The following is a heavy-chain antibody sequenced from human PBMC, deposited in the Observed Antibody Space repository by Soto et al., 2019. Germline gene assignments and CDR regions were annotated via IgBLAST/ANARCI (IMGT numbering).Heavy chain of an antibody. V-gene: IGHV4-38-2*01. CDR2: MYHSGST. CDR1: GYSISSGYY. Sequence: SETLSLTCAVSGYSISSGYYWGWIRPPPGKGLEWIGSMYHSGSTYYHPSLKSRLTISVDTSKNQCYLKLSFVTAADTAVYYCARQIYGSGSFQNYYYDGMDVWGQVTKVT. J-gene: IGHJ6*02. D-gene: IGHD3-10*01. CDR3: ARQIYGSGSFQNYYYDGMDV.